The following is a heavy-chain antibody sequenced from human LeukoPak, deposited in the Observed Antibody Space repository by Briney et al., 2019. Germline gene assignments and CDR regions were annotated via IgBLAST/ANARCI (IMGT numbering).Heavy chain of an antibody. V-gene: IGHV1-69*13. CDR3: AKEVAGDYYGMDV. CDR1: GDTFSSYA. D-gene: IGHD6-19*01. Sequence: SVKVSCKASGDTFSSYAISWVRQAPGQGLEWMGGIIPIFGTANYAQKFQGRVTITADESTSTAYMELSSLRSEDTAVYYCAKEVAGDYYGMDVWGQGTTVTVSS. CDR2: IIPIFGTA. J-gene: IGHJ6*02.